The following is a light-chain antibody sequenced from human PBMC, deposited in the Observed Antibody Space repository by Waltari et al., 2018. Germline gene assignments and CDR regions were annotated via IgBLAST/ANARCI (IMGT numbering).Light chain of an antibody. V-gene: IGKV3-15*01. CDR1: QSVDSN. CDR2: GAS. CDR3: QQYNHWPPYT. Sequence: EVVMTQFPATLSVSLGGRAALSCRASQSVDSNLAWYQQKPGQAPRLLIHGASTRATGIPDRCSGSGSGTDFTLTINSLQSEDFAIYYCQQYNHWPPYTFGQGTKLEI. J-gene: IGKJ2*01.